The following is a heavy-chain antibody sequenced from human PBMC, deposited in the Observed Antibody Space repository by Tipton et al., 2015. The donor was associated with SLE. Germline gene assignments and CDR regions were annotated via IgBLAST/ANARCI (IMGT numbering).Heavy chain of an antibody. CDR3: ARVGYCSGGSCYLASWFAP. CDR1: GFTVSSNY. Sequence: SLRLSCAASGFTVSSNYMTWVRQAPGKGLEWVSVIYSGGSTYYADSVKGRFTISRDNSNNTLYLQMNSLRTEDAAVYYCARVGYCSGGSCYLASWFAPWGQGTVVTVSS. D-gene: IGHD2-15*01. J-gene: IGHJ5*02. CDR2: IYSGGST. V-gene: IGHV3-53*05.